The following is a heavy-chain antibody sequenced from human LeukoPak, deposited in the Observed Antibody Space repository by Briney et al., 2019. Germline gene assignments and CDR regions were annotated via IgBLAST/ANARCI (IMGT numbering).Heavy chain of an antibody. Sequence: SSETLSLICTVSGGSTTSDYWSWIRQPPGKGLEWIGYISYSGSTSYDPSLKSRVTISGDSSKKQFSLKLSSVTAADTAVYYCARFYYDSRGYWYYFDYWGQGTLVTVSS. V-gene: IGHV4-59*08. J-gene: IGHJ4*02. CDR1: GGSTTSDY. D-gene: IGHD3-22*01. CDR2: ISYSGST. CDR3: ARFYYDSRGYWYYFDY.